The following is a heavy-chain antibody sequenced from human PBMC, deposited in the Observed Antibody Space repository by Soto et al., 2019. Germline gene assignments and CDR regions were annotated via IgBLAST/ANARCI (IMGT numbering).Heavy chain of an antibody. V-gene: IGHV3-30-3*01. CDR3: ARPPDDYGEYWYFDL. D-gene: IGHD4-17*01. CDR1: GFTFSSYA. Sequence: QVQLVESGGGVVQPGRSLRLSCAASGFTFSSYAMHWVRQAPGKGLEWVAVISYDGSNKYYADSVKGRFTISRDNSXXTLYLQMNSLRAEDTAVYYCARPPDDYGEYWYFDLWGRGTLVTVSS. J-gene: IGHJ2*01. CDR2: ISYDGSNK.